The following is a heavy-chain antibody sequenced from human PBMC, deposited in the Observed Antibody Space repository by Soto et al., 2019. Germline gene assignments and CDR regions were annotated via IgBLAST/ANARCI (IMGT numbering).Heavy chain of an antibody. J-gene: IGHJ4*02. CDR3: AAGRGGGGY. CDR2: IYSGGYT. V-gene: IGHV3-53*01. Sequence: EVQLVESGGGLIQPGGSLRLSCAVSGFTVSNNYMSWVRQAPGKGLEGVSVIYSGGYTAYGDSVKGRFTISRDNSKTTIYLQMNSLGAEDRPWFYWAAGRGGGGYWGQGTLVTVSS. D-gene: IGHD3-10*01. CDR1: GFTVSNNY.